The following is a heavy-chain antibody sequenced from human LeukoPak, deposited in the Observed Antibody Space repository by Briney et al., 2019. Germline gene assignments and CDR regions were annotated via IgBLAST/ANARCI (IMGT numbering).Heavy chain of an antibody. CDR3: ARHERDNQGSGTYYAFDP. D-gene: IGHD3-10*01. CDR2: IYTSGST. J-gene: IGHJ5*02. CDR1: GGSNSSYY. V-gene: IGHV4-4*09. Sequence: SEPLSLICSVSGGSNSSYYWSWIRQPPGKGLEGIGNIYTSGSTNYNPSLKSRVTISVDTSKNQFSLKLSSVTAADTAVYYSARHERDNQGSGTYYAFDPWGQGTLVTVSS.